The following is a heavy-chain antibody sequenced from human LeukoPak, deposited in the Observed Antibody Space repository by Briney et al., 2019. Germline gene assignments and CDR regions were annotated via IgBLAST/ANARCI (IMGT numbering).Heavy chain of an antibody. CDR3: ARGNILTGYCFDF. CDR1: GFTFRSYA. Sequence: GSLRLSCAASGFTFRSYAMSWIRQTPGRGLEWVGEIHYTGATSYNPSLKSRATISTDTSKNQFSLRLSSVTAADTAVYYCARGNILTGYCFDFWGQGALVTVSS. CDR2: IHYTGAT. J-gene: IGHJ4*02. V-gene: IGHV4-34*01. D-gene: IGHD3-9*01.